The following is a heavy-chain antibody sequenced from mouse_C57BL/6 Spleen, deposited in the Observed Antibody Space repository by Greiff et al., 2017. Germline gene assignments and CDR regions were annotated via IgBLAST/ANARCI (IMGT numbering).Heavy chain of an antibody. CDR2: ISYDGSN. Sequence: ESGPGLVKPSQSLSLTCSVTGYSITSGYYWNWIRQFPGNKLEWMGYISYDGSNNYNPSLKNRISITRDTSKNQFFLKLNSVTTEDTATYYCARDRGLRQALFAYWGQGTLVTVSA. J-gene: IGHJ3*01. CDR3: ARDRGLRQALFAY. CDR1: GYSITSGYY. V-gene: IGHV3-6*01. D-gene: IGHD2-4*01.